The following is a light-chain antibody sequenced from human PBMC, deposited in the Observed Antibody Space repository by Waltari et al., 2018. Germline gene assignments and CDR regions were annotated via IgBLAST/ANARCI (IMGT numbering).Light chain of an antibody. CDR2: EVS. CDR1: SSDAGGYNY. J-gene: IGLJ1*01. CDR3: SSYAGSNTPYV. Sequence: QSALTQPPSASGSPGQSVTISCTGTSSDAGGYNYVSWYQQHPGKAPKLMIYEVSKRPSGVAVRFSGAKAGNTASLTVSGLQAEDEADYYCSSYAGSNTPYVFGTGTKVTVL. V-gene: IGLV2-8*01.